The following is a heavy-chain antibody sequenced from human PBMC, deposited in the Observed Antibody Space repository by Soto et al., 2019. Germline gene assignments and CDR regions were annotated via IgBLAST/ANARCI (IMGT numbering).Heavy chain of an antibody. Sequence: QAGGSLRLSCAASGFTFSSYWMHRVRQAPGKGLVWVSRINPDGSATNYADSVKGRFTISRDNAKNTLYLQMNSLRAEDTAVFYCGRGGSDSPMAPGYWGQGTLVTV. CDR2: INPDGSAT. D-gene: IGHD5-18*01. J-gene: IGHJ4*02. CDR3: GRGGSDSPMAPGY. CDR1: GFTFSSYW. V-gene: IGHV3-74*01.